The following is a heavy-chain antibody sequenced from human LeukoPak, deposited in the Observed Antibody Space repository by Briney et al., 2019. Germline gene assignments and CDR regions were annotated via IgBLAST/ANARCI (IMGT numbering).Heavy chain of an antibody. V-gene: IGHV3-74*01. D-gene: IGHD2-8*01. CDR1: GFTPSNYW. CDR3: GREDRIVLGNDAFDI. Sequence: PGGSLRLSCAASGFTPSNYWMNWVRQAPGKGLVWISRISGDGRTIIYADSVKGRFTISRDNAKNTLSLQMNSLRGEDTAVYYCGREDRIVLGNDAFDIWGQGTMVTVSS. J-gene: IGHJ3*02. CDR2: ISGDGRTI.